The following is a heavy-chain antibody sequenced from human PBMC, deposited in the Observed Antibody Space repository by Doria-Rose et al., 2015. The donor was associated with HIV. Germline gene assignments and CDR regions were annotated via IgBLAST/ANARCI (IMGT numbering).Heavy chain of an antibody. CDR1: GVSLSSPGMG. D-gene: IGHD6-13*01. CDR2: IFSDDER. V-gene: IGHV2-26*01. CDR3: ARIKSSRWYHKYYFDF. Sequence: QITLKESGPVLVKPTETLTLACTVSGVSLSSPGMGVGWIRQPPGKALEWLANIFSDDERAYKTSLKSRLTIARCSAKSQVALTMTDMDPVDTATYYCARIKSSRWYHKYYFDFWGQGTLVIVSA. J-gene: IGHJ4*02.